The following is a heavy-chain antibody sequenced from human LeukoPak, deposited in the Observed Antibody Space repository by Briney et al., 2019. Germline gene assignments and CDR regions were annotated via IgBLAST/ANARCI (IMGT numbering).Heavy chain of an antibody. CDR3: AKDSNSGYVSVGPDY. V-gene: IGHV3-30*02. CDR2: VRYDGSNE. D-gene: IGHD3-22*01. Sequence: GGSLRLSCQTSGFVFSNYGMHWVRQAPGKGLEWVAFVRYDGSNEYYADSVKGRFTISRDNSRNTLYLRMNSLRAEDTGVYSCAKDSNSGYVSVGPDYWGLGPVVTVSS. CDR1: GFVFSNYG. J-gene: IGHJ4*02.